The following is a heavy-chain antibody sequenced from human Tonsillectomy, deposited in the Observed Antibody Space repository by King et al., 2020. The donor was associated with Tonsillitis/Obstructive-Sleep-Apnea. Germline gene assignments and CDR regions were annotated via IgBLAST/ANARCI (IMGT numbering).Heavy chain of an antibody. Sequence: VQLVESGAEVKKPGESLKISCKGSGYSFTSYWIGWVRQMPGKGLEWMGIIYPGDSDTRYSPSFQGQVTISADKSISTAYLQWSSLKASDTAMYYCARSYYDFWSGLYYYRMDVWGQGTTVTVSS. CDR1: GYSFTSYW. CDR3: ARSYYDFWSGLYYYRMDV. V-gene: IGHV5-51*03. D-gene: IGHD3-3*01. J-gene: IGHJ6*02. CDR2: IYPGDSDT.